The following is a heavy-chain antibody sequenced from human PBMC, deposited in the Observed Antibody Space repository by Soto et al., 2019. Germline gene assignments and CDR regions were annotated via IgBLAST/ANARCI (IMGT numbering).Heavy chain of an antibody. J-gene: IGHJ2*01. CDR3: ARDLALDGYNLRDWYFDL. D-gene: IGHD5-12*01. CDR1: GFTFSSYS. Sequence: EVQLVESGGGLVQPGGSLRLSCAASGFTFSSYSMNWVRQAPGKGLEWVSYISSSSSTIYYADSVKGRFTISRDNAKNSLYLQMNSLRDEDTAVYYCARDLALDGYNLRDWYFDLWGRGTLVTVSS. V-gene: IGHV3-48*02. CDR2: ISSSSSTI.